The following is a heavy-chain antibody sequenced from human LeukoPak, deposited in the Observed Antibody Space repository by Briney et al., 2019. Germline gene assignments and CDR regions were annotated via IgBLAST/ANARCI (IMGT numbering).Heavy chain of an antibody. CDR2: ISGSGSPI. J-gene: IGHJ4*02. CDR1: GFTFSIYS. CDR3: ARDTNWAFDY. Sequence: GGSLRLSCAASGFTFSIYSMNWVRQAPGKGLEWVSYISGSGSPISYATSVKGRFTISRDNAKNSLYLQMNSLRDEDTAVYYCARDTNWAFDYWGQGTLVTVPS. D-gene: IGHD1-1*01. V-gene: IGHV3-48*02.